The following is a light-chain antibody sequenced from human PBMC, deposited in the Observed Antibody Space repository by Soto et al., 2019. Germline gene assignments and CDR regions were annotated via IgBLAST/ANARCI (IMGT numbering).Light chain of an antibody. V-gene: IGKV3-15*01. J-gene: IGKJ1*01. CDR2: GAS. CDR3: QNWIRWT. Sequence: EIVMTQSPATLSVSPGDRATLSCRASQSVGSNVAWYQQQPGQAPRLLIYGASTRATGIPARFSGSGSETEFTITISSLQSEDFELYYCQNWIRWTFGQGTRLELK. CDR1: QSVGSN.